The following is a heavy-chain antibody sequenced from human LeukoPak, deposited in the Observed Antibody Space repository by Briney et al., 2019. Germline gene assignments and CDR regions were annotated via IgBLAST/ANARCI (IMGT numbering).Heavy chain of an antibody. CDR1: GFTFSSYL. Sequence: GGSLRLSCASSGFTFSSYLMHWVRQAPGKGLEWVAVIWYDGSNIYYADSVKGRFTISRDNSKNTLYLQMNSLRAEDTALYYCARARNDYDSNGFSVLDYWGQGTLVTVSS. CDR3: ARARNDYDSNGFSVLDY. V-gene: IGHV3-33*08. D-gene: IGHD3-22*01. J-gene: IGHJ4*02. CDR2: IWYDGSNI.